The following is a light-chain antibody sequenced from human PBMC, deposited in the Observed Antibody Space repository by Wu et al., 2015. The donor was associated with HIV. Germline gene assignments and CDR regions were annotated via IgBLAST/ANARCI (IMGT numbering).Light chain of an antibody. V-gene: IGKV3-15*01. CDR3: QQYNNWRPYT. CDR2: EAS. Sequence: EIVLTQSPGTLSLSPGERVTLSCRASQSVSSDLAWYQQKPGQAPRLIIHEASTRAIGIPARFSGSGSGTDFTLTISSLQSEDFAVYFCQQYNNWRPYTFGQGTKLEIK. J-gene: IGKJ2*01. CDR1: QSVSSD.